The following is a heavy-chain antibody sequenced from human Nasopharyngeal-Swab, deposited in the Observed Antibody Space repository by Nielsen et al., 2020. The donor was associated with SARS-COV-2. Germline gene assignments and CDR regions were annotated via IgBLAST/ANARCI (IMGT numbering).Heavy chain of an antibody. V-gene: IGHV3-64*01. Sequence: GGSLRLSCAASGFTFSSYAMHWVRQAPGKGLEYVSAISSNGGSTYYANSVKGRFTISRDNSKNTLYLQMGSLRAEDMAVYYCARDSLRYYYDSSGLTPPDYWGQGTLVTVSS. CDR3: ARDSLRYYYDSSGLTPPDY. J-gene: IGHJ4*02. D-gene: IGHD3-22*01. CDR1: GFTFSSYA. CDR2: ISSNGGST.